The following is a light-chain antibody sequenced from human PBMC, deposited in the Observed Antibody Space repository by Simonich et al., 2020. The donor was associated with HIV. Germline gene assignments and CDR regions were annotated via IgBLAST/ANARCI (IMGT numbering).Light chain of an antibody. Sequence: DIQMTQSPSTLSASVGDRVTITCRARQTISTWLALYQQKPGKAPKLLIYKASNLESGVPSRFSGSGSGTEFTLTISSLQPDDFATYYCQQYNNYRTFGQGTKVEIK. CDR3: QQYNNYRT. J-gene: IGKJ1*01. CDR2: KAS. V-gene: IGKV1-5*03. CDR1: QTISTW.